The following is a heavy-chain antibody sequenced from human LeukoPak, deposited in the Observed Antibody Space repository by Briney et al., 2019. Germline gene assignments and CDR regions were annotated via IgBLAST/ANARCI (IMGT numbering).Heavy chain of an antibody. J-gene: IGHJ4*02. Sequence: GGSLRLSCAASGFTFDDYAMHWVRQAPGKGLEWVSGISWNSGSIGYADSVKGRFTISRDNAKNSLYLQMTSLRAQDTALYYCAKDEAPKFGGDFDYWGQGTLVTVSS. D-gene: IGHD3-10*02. CDR3: AKDEAPKFGGDFDY. V-gene: IGHV3-9*01. CDR2: ISWNSGSI. CDR1: GFTFDDYA.